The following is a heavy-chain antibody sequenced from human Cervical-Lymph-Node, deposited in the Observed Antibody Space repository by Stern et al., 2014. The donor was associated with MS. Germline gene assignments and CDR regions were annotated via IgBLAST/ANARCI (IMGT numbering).Heavy chain of an antibody. CDR1: GGTFSSYT. CDR2: IIPILGIA. D-gene: IGHD4-17*01. V-gene: IGHV1-69*09. Sequence: APLVESGAEVKKPGSSVKVSCKASGGTFSSYTISWVRQAPGQWLEWMGRIIPILGIANYAQKFQGRVTITADKSTSTAYMELSSLRSEDTAVYYCARRGPTVTYFDYWGQGTLVTVSS. CDR3: ARRGPTVTYFDY. J-gene: IGHJ4*02.